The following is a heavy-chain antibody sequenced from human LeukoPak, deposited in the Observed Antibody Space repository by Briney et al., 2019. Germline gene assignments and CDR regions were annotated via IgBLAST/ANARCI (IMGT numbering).Heavy chain of an antibody. Sequence: ASVKVSCKASGYTFTGYYMHWVRQAPGQGLEWMGWINPNSGGTNYAQKFQGRVTMTRDTSISTAYMELSRLRSDDTAVYYCARAVFGWELSYFDYWGQGTLVTVSS. J-gene: IGHJ4*02. CDR1: GYTFTGYY. CDR2: INPNSGGT. D-gene: IGHD1-26*01. CDR3: ARAVFGWELSYFDY. V-gene: IGHV1-2*02.